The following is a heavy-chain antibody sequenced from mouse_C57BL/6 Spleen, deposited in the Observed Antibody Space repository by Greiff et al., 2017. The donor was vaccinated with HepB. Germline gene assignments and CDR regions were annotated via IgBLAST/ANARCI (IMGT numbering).Heavy chain of an antibody. CDR2: LWSGGST. V-gene: IGHV2-2*01. Sequence: QVQLQQSGPGLVQPSQSLSITCTVSGFSLTSYGVHWVRQSPGKGLEWLGVLWSGGSTDYNAAFISRLSISKDNSKSQVFFKMNSLQADDTAIYYCARIYYYGSSYDYYAMDYWGQGTSVTVSS. CDR1: GFSLTSYG. CDR3: ARIYYYGSSYDYYAMDY. D-gene: IGHD1-1*01. J-gene: IGHJ4*01.